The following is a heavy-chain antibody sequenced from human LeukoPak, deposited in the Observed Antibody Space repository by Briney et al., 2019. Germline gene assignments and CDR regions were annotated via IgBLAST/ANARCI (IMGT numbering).Heavy chain of an antibody. Sequence: PSETVSLTCTVSGDSISSTSYYWDWIRQPPGKGLEWIGSIYNSGTTYYNPSLKSRVTISVDTSKNQFSLKVSSVTAGDTAVYYCASRVYGLGSFNYWGQGTLVTVSS. CDR1: GDSISSTSYY. V-gene: IGHV4-39*01. CDR2: IYNSGTT. CDR3: ASRVYGLGSFNY. J-gene: IGHJ4*01. D-gene: IGHD3-10*01.